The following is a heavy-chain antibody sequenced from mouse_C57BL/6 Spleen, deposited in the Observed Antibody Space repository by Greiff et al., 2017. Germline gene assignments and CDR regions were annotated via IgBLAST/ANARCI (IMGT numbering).Heavy chain of an antibody. CDR2: IDPSDSET. CDR3: ARSTLYGSSGYFDY. J-gene: IGHJ2*01. Sequence: QVQLQQSGAELVRPGSSVKLSCKASGYTFTSYWMHWVKQRPIQGLEWIGNIDPSDSETHYNQKFKDKATLTVDKSSSTAYMQLSSLTSEDSAVYYCARSTLYGSSGYFDYWGQGTTLTVSS. V-gene: IGHV1-52*01. CDR1: GYTFTSYW. D-gene: IGHD1-1*01.